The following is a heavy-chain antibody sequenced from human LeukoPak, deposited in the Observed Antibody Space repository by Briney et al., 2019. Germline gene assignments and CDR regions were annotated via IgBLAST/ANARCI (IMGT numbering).Heavy chain of an antibody. Sequence: GGSLRLSCAASGFIFNSYGMHWVRQAPGKGLEWVASISYDGRVKEYANSVKGRFTISRDNSKKTLDLQMSSLRTEGTAVYYCAKAVVDGTVGDYWGQGTLVTVTS. V-gene: IGHV3-30*18. CDR2: ISYDGRVK. J-gene: IGHJ4*02. CDR3: AKAVVDGTVGDY. D-gene: IGHD2-15*01. CDR1: GFIFNSYG.